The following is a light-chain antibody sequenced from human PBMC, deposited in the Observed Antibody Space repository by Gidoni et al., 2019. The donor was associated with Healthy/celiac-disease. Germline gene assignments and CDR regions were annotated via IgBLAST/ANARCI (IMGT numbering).Light chain of an antibody. CDR2: GAS. CDR1: QSGSSSY. Sequence: ELVLPHSPGTLALSPGVSATLSCRATQSGSSSYLAWYQQKPGQAPRLLIYGASSRATGIPDRFSGSGSGTDFTLTISRLEPEDFAVYYCQQYGSSPQTFGQGTKLEIK. V-gene: IGKV3-20*01. J-gene: IGKJ2*01. CDR3: QQYGSSPQT.